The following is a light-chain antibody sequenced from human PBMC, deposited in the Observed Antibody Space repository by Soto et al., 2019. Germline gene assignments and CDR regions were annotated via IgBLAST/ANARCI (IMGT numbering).Light chain of an antibody. CDR2: GAS. J-gene: IGKJ5*01. Sequence: ETLMTQSPATLSVSPGERATLSCRASQSVNNNLAWYQQKLGQAPRVLIYGASTRATGIPARFTGSGSGTEFILTISRLEPEDFAVYYCQHYGSSPPITFGQGTRLEIK. CDR3: QHYGSSPPIT. CDR1: QSVNNN. V-gene: IGKV3-15*01.